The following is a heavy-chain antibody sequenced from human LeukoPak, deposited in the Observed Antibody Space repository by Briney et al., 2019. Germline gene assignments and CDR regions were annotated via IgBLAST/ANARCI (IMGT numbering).Heavy chain of an antibody. CDR3: ATTPFIVGATPFDH. J-gene: IGHJ4*02. CDR1: GFTVSSNY. Sequence: PGGSLILSCAASGFTVSSNYMSWVRQAPGKGLEWVSVIYSGGSTYYADSVKGRFAISRDNSKNTLYLQMNSLRAEDTAVYYCATTPFIVGATPFDHWGQGTLVTVSS. D-gene: IGHD1-26*01. CDR2: IYSGGST. V-gene: IGHV3-53*01.